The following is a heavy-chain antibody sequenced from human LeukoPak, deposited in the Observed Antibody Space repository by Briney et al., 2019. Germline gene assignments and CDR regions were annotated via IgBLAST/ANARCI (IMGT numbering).Heavy chain of an antibody. CDR3: ARATYDSSGYYPEGAFDI. J-gene: IGHJ3*02. CDR2: INWNGGST. Sequence: GGSLRLSCAASGYTFDDYGMGWVHQAPGKGLEWVSGINWNGGSTGYADSVKGRFTISRDNAKNSLYLQMNSLRAEDTALYYCARATYDSSGYYPEGAFDIWGQGTMVTVSS. CDR1: GYTFDDYG. D-gene: IGHD3-22*01. V-gene: IGHV3-20*04.